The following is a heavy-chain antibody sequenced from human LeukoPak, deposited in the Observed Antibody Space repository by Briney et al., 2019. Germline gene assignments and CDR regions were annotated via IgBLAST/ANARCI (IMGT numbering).Heavy chain of an antibody. J-gene: IGHJ6*03. D-gene: IGHD2-2*01. CDR3: ARSRYGSTSTNYYMDV. V-gene: IGHV1-3*01. Sequence: ASVKVSCKASAYTFTSYAMHWVRQAPGQRLEWIGWTNAGNGNTKYSQKFQGRVTITRDTSASTAYMELSSLRSEDTAVYYCARSRYGSTSTNYYMDVWGKGTTVTVSS. CDR2: TNAGNGNT. CDR1: AYTFTSYA.